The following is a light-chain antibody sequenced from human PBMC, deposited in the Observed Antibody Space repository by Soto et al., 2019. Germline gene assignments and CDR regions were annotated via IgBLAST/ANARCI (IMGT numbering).Light chain of an antibody. J-gene: IGLJ1*01. Sequence: QSALTQPPSASGSPGQSVTISCTVTKSDIGVYDFVSWYQHHPGKAPRLIIYEVVQRPSGVPDRFSGSKSGNTASLTVSGLQAADEADYFCKSYAGSNPYVFGSGTKVTVL. V-gene: IGLV2-8*01. CDR3: KSYAGSNPYV. CDR2: EVV. CDR1: KSDIGVYDF.